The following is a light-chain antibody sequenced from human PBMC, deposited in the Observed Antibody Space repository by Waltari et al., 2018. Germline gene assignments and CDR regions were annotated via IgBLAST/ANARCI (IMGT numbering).Light chain of an antibody. CDR1: TSNIGSRH. CDR3: ATWDGSLRV. J-gene: IGLJ3*02. V-gene: IGLV1-51*01. Sequence: QSGLTQPPSLSAAPGQDVAISCSGGTSNIGSRHVSWYQQVPGTAPKLLIYDNNHRPAGIPDRFSGSRSDTSATLAITGLQTGDEADYYCATWDGSLRVFGGGTRLTVL. CDR2: DNN.